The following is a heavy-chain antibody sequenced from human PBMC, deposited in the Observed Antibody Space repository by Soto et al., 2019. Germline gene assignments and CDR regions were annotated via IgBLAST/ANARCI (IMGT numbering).Heavy chain of an antibody. Sequence: PGGSLRLSCVVSGVTSSTNGMSWVRQAPGKGLEWVSHISASGDWTYNADSVKGRFTISRDTSKNTLFWEMNNLRAEDTAIYFCEKAAPYCPYGACFDDWGKGTRVTVSS. CDR3: EKAAPYCPYGACFDD. CDR1: GVTSSTNG. J-gene: IGHJ5*02. V-gene: IGHV3-23*01. D-gene: IGHD2-8*01. CDR2: ISASGDWT.